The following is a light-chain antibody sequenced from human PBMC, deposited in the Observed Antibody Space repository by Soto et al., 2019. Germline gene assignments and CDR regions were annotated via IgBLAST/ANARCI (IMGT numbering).Light chain of an antibody. CDR2: EVS. CDR1: SSDVGRYDY. Sequence: QSALTQPASVSGSPGQSITISCTGTSSDVGRYDYVSWYQQYPGKAPKLMIYEVSNRPSGVSDRFSGSKSGNTASLTISGLQAEDEADYYCSSYAAGSSYVFGTGAKLTVL. V-gene: IGLV2-14*01. CDR3: SSYAAGSSYV. J-gene: IGLJ1*01.